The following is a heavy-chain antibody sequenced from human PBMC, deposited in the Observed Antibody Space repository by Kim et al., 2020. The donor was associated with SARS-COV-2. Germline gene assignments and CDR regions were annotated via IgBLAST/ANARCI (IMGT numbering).Heavy chain of an antibody. CDR1: GYIFSRYS. CDR3: ARESDGSDHWFNP. D-gene: IGHD3-10*01. CDR2: INTKTGNP. Sequence: ASVMVSCKTSGYIFSRYSMNWVRQAPGQGLQWMGWINTKTGNPKYGQGFTGRFVFSLDTSVTTAYLELTDLKVEDTAVYYCARESDGSDHWFNPWGQGTQVTVSS. V-gene: IGHV7-4-1*02. J-gene: IGHJ5*02.